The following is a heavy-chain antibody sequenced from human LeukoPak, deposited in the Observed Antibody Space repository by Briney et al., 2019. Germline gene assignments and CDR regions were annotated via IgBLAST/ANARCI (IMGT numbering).Heavy chain of an antibody. CDR1: GYRFTNYW. D-gene: IGHD6-25*01. CDR2: IYPRDSDT. Sequence: GESLKISCKGSGYRFTNYWIAWVRQMPGQGLEWLGIIYPRDSDTRYSPSFQGQVTISVDTSIDTAYLQWSSVKASDTAMYYCARLLAAPYYINYWGQGTLVTVSS. CDR3: ARLLAAPYYINY. J-gene: IGHJ4*02. V-gene: IGHV5-51*01.